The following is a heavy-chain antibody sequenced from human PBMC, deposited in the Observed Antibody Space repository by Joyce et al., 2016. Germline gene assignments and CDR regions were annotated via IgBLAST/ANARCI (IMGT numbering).Heavy chain of an antibody. CDR1: GYSFTSYW. CDR3: ARAAVRGTLSPFFDY. D-gene: IGHD3-16*01. V-gene: IGHV5-51*01. Sequence: EVQLVQSGGEVKKPGESLKISCKGVGYSFTSYWLGWVRQMPGKGLELMGIINPEDADTRYSPSLQRQVTISVDRSIKTALLRWGSLRASDTAIYYCARAAVRGTLSPFFDYWGQGSLVTVSS. CDR2: INPEDADT. J-gene: IGHJ4*02.